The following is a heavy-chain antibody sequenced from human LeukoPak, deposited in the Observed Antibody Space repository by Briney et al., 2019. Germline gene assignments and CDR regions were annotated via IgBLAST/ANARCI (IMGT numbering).Heavy chain of an antibody. CDR3: STLTSRGLSDS. CDR1: GFTFTNAW. J-gene: IGHJ4*02. Sequence: GGSLRLSCAASGFTFTNAWMNWVRQAPGKGLEWVGRIKSKADGETLDYAAPVKGRFTFSRDDSKNMLYLQMNSLKSEDTAVYYCSTLTSRGLSDSWGQGTLVTVSS. CDR2: IKSKADGETL. V-gene: IGHV3-15*07. D-gene: IGHD1-20*01.